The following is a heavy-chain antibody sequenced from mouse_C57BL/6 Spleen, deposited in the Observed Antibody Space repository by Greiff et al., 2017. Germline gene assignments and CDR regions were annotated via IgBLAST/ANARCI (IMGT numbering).Heavy chain of an antibody. Sequence: VKLMESGAELVKPGASVKLSCKASGYTFTEYTIHWVKQRSGQGLEWIGWFYPGSGSIKYNEKFKDKATLTADKSSSTVYMELSRLTSEDSAVYFCARHDYVPYAMDYWGQGTSVTVSS. D-gene: IGHD1-1*01. CDR2: FYPGSGSI. CDR3: ARHDYVPYAMDY. CDR1: GYTFTEYT. J-gene: IGHJ4*01. V-gene: IGHV1-62-2*01.